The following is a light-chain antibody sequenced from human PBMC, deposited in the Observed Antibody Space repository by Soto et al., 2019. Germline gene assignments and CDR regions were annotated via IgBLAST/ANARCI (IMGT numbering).Light chain of an antibody. CDR3: QQYYSYWT. J-gene: IGKJ1*01. CDR2: DAS. V-gene: IGKV1-5*01. CDR1: QSIGRW. Sequence: DIQMTQSPSTLSASVGDTDTVTCRASQSIGRWLAWYQQKPGKAPKLLIFDASTLENGVPARFSGSRSGPEFSLTISSLQPDDFATYYCQQYYSYWTFGQGTKV.